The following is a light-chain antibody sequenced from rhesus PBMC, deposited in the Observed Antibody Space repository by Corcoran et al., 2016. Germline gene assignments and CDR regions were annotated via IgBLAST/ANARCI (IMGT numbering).Light chain of an antibody. CDR2: AAS. CDR1: QTISSY. V-gene: IGKV1-44*02. CDR3: QQHNSHPFT. Sequence: DIQMTQSPSSLSASVGDRVTITCRASQTISSYLAWYQQKPGKVPKLLIYAASSLESVVPSRFSGSGSGTEFTLTISSLQPEDFATYYCQQHNSHPFTFGPGTKLDIK. J-gene: IGKJ3*01.